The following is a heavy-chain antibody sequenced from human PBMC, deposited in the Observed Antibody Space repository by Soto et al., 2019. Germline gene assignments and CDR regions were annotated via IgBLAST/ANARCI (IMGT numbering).Heavy chain of an antibody. Sequence: QVQLVQSGAEMKRPGASVILSCKASGYIFTTYSIHWVRQTAGQGLEWMAKVDPRDGSTGYAQKFRGRVSMAWDTSPGTVSMEVSSLPSDDTATYYCARVRSSGREFDYWGQGTQVTVSS. CDR3: ARVRSSGREFDY. J-gene: IGHJ4*02. CDR2: VDPRDGST. CDR1: GYIFTTYS. D-gene: IGHD6-25*01. V-gene: IGHV1-46*01.